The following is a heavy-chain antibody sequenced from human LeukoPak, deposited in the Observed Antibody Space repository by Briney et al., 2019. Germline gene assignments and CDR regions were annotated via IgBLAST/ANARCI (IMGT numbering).Heavy chain of an antibody. V-gene: IGHV3-13*01. CDR3: AREDRTGTVDY. J-gene: IGHJ4*02. CDR1: GFTFSSYD. CDR2: IGTAGDT. Sequence: GGSLRLSCAASGFTFSSYDMHWVRQATGKGLEWVSAIGTAGDTYYPGSVKGRFTISRENAKNSLYPQMNSLRAGDTAVYYCAREDRTGTVDYWGQGTLVTVSS. D-gene: IGHD1-7*01.